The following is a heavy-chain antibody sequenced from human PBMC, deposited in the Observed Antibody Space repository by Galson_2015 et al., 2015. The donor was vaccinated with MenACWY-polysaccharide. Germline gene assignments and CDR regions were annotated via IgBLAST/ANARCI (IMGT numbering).Heavy chain of an antibody. Sequence: SLRLSCAASGFSFSDYGFHWVRQAPGKGLEWVAVISYDGDNKYYVDSVKARFTVSRDDFNNTVYLQMNCLRPEDTAVYYCAKDRPLRGLRNYYYGMDVWGQGTTVTVSS. V-gene: IGHV3-30*18. D-gene: IGHD2-15*01. J-gene: IGHJ6*02. CDR3: AKDRPLRGLRNYYYGMDV. CDR1: GFSFSDYG. CDR2: ISYDGDNK.